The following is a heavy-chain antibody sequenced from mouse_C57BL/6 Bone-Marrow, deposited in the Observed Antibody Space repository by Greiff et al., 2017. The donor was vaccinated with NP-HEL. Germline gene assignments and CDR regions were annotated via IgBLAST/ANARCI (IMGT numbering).Heavy chain of an antibody. V-gene: IGHV5-9-1*02. CDR3: TRVGYYGSSWGFAY. J-gene: IGHJ3*01. Sequence: EVQLVESGEGLVKPGGSLKLSCAASGFTFSSYAMSWVRQTPEKRLEWVAYISSGGDYIYYADTVKGRFTISRDNARNTLYLQMSSLKSEDTAMYYCTRVGYYGSSWGFAYWGQGTLVTVSA. D-gene: IGHD1-1*01. CDR1: GFTFSSYA. CDR2: ISSGGDYI.